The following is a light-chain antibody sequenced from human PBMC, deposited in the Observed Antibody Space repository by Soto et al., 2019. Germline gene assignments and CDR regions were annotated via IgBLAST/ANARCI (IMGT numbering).Light chain of an antibody. CDR3: LQDYNYPRT. J-gene: IGKJ1*01. CDR2: AAS. CDR1: QGIRSD. V-gene: IGKV1-6*01. Sequence: AIQMTQSPSSLSASVGDRVTITCRASQGIRSDLGWYQEKPGKAPRLLIYAASSLQSGVPSRFSGSGSCTEFTLTISSLQPEDFATYYCLQDYNYPRTFGQGTKVDVK.